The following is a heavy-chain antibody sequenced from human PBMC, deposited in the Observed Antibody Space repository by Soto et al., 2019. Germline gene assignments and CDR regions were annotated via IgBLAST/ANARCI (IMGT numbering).Heavy chain of an antibody. CDR1: GGSISSYY. CDR2: IYYSGST. J-gene: IGHJ4*02. CDR3: ARHITRTREPDY. Sequence: SETLSLTCTVSGGSISSYYWSWIRQPPGKGLEWIGYIYYSGSTNYNPSLKSRVTISVDTSKNQFSLKLSSVTAADTAVYYCARHITRTREPDYWGQGTLVTVSS. V-gene: IGHV4-59*01. D-gene: IGHD1-7*01.